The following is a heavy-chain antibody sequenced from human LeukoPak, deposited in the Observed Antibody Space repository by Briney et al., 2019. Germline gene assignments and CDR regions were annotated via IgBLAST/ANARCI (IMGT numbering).Heavy chain of an antibody. CDR1: GFTFSSYA. CDR3: AKDGRYCSSTSCKKDDY. V-gene: IGHV3-23*01. D-gene: IGHD2-2*01. Sequence: GRSLRLSCAASGFTFSSYAMSWVRQAPGKGLEWVSAISGSGGSTYYADSVKGRFTISRDNSKNTLYLQMNSLRDGDTAVYYCAKDGRYCSSTSCKKDDYWGQGILVTVSS. J-gene: IGHJ4*02. CDR2: ISGSGGST.